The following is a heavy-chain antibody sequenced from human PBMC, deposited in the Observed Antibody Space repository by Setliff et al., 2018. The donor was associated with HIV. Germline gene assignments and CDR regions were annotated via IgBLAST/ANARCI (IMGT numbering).Heavy chain of an antibody. CDR2: IHESGST. D-gene: IGHD2-8*01. J-gene: IGHJ4*02. V-gene: IGHV4-39*01. CDR3: ARLKLSGVIDY. Sequence: SETLSLTCTVSGGSISSSSYYWGWIRQPPGKGLEWIGGIHESGSTHYNPSLKSRVTISVDTSKNQFSLKLSSVTAADTAVYYCARLKLSGVIDYWGQGTLVTVSS. CDR1: GGSISSSSYY.